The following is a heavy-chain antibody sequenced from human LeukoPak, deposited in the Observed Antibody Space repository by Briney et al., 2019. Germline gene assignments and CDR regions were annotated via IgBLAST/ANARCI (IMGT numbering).Heavy chain of an antibody. CDR1: GFTFDDYA. D-gene: IGHD6-13*01. Sequence: PGGSLRLSCAASGFTFDDYAMHWVRQAPGKGLEWVSLISWDGGSTYYADSVKGRFTISRDNSKNSLYLQMNSLRAEDTALYYCANDGQQATSGYYYYYMDVWGKGTTVTVSS. J-gene: IGHJ6*03. CDR2: ISWDGGST. V-gene: IGHV3-43D*04. CDR3: ANDGQQATSGYYYYYMDV.